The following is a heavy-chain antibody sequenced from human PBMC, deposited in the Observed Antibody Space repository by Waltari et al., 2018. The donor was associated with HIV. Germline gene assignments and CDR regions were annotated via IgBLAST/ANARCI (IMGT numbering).Heavy chain of an antibody. D-gene: IGHD6-13*01. CDR1: GGSISSSSSY. J-gene: IGHJ4*02. CDR3: ARLTYTSSWSNYFDY. V-gene: IGHV4-39*01. Sequence: QLQLQESGPGLVKPSETLSLICNVSGGSISSSSSYWGWIRQPPGKGLEWIVNIYYTGSTYYNPSLKSRLTFSVDTSKNQFSLSLNSVTAADTAMYYCARLTYTSSWSNYFDYWGQGTLVTVSS. CDR2: IYYTGST.